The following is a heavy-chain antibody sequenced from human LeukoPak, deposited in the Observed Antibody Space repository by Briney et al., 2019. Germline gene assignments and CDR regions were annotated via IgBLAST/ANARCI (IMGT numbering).Heavy chain of an antibody. CDR3: ARAPTVTTDYYYYGMDV. CDR1: GGTFSSYA. Sequence: ASVKVSCKASGGTFSSYAISWVRQAPGQGLEWMGRIIPILGIANYAQKFQGRVTITTDKSTSTAYMELSGLRSEDTAVYYCARAPTVTTDYYYYGMDVWGPGTTVTVSS. J-gene: IGHJ6*02. V-gene: IGHV1-69*04. CDR2: IIPILGIA. D-gene: IGHD4-17*01.